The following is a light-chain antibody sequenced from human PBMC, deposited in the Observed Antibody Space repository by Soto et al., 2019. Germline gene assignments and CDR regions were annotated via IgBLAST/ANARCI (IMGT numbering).Light chain of an antibody. J-gene: IGKJ1*01. CDR2: KAS. V-gene: IGKV1-5*03. CDR3: QQYNDYSTWT. Sequence: DIQMTQSPSTLSASVGDRVTITCRASQSISSWLAWYQQKPGKAPKLLIYKASTLESGVPSRFSGSGSGTEFTLTISSLQPDDFATYYCQQYNDYSTWTFGQGTKVDI. CDR1: QSISSW.